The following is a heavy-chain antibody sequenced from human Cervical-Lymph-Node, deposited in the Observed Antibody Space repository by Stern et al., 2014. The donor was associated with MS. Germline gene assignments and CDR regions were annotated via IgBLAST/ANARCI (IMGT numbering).Heavy chain of an antibody. CDR3: AREVAGHRLGMMDV. J-gene: IGHJ6*02. V-gene: IGHV1-46*01. D-gene: IGHD6-19*01. Sequence: VQLGQSGAEVKKPGASVTVSCKASGYTFTSYYMHWVRQAPGQGLEWMGIINPSGVTTNYAQKFQGRVTMTRDTSTSTVYMELRSLRSEDTAVYYCAREVAGHRLGMMDVWGQGTTVTVSS. CDR1: GYTFTSYY. CDR2: INPSGVTT.